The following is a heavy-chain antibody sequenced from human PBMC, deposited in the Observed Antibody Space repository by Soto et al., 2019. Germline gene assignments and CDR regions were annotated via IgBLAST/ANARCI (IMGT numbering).Heavy chain of an antibody. CDR1: GGSISSRGYY. V-gene: IGHV4-39*01. Sequence: QLQLQESGPGLVKPSETLSLTCTVSGGSISSRGYYWGWIRQPPGKGVEWIGTIYYSGSTYYNPSLKSRVTISVDTSKTQFSLKLSAVTAADTAVYYCATSNWFDPWGQGTLVTVSS. J-gene: IGHJ5*02. CDR2: IYYSGST. CDR3: ATSNWFDP.